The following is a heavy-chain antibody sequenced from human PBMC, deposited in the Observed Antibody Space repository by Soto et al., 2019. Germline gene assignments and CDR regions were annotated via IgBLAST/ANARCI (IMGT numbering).Heavy chain of an antibody. D-gene: IGHD2-8*01. Sequence: ASVKVSCKASGYTFTSYYIHWVRQAPGQGLEWMGWINPITGGTNYAPKFQGRVTMTRDTSITTAYMELSRLRSDDTAVYYCARGMVPRNSSDPCDQGTLLTVAS. V-gene: IGHV1-2*02. CDR1: GYTFTSYY. CDR3: ARGMVPRNSSDP. CDR2: INPITGGT. J-gene: IGHJ5*02.